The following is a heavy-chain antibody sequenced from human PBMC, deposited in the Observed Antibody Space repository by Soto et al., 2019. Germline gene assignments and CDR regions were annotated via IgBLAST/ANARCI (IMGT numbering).Heavy chain of an antibody. D-gene: IGHD6-13*01. J-gene: IGHJ5*02. V-gene: IGHV3-49*04. Sequence: GSLRLSCTASGFTFGDYAMSWVRQAPGKGLEWVGFIRSKAYGGTTEYAASVKGRFTISRDDSKSIAYLQMKSLKTEDTAVYYCTRSDMGLYGSWYVGWFDPWGQGTLVTVSS. CDR2: IRSKAYGGTT. CDR1: GFTFGDYA. CDR3: TRSDMGLYGSWYVGWFDP.